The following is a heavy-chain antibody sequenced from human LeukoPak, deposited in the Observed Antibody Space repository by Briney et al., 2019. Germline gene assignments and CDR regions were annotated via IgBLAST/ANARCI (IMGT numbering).Heavy chain of an antibody. Sequence: GGSLRLSCAASGFTVSTSYVSWVRQAPGKGLEWVSVTYSSGTTYYADSLKGRSTISRDSSKNTLYLQINNLRVDDTAVYYCARVSPFDYWGQGTLVTVSS. V-gene: IGHV3-66*01. CDR3: ARVSPFDY. J-gene: IGHJ4*02. CDR2: TYSSGTT. CDR1: GFTVSTSY.